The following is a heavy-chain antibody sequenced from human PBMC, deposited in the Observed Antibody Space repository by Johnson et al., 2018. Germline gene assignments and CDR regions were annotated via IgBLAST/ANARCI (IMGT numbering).Heavy chain of an antibody. CDR1: GFTFDDYA. D-gene: IGHD1-14*01. J-gene: IGHJ6*03. V-gene: IGHV3-43D*03. Sequence: VQLVQSGGGLVQPGGSLRLSCAASGFTFDDYAMHWVRQAPGKDLEWVSLISWDGGSTYYADSVKGRFTISRDNSKNSLYLQMNSLRAEDTALYYCAKSTNYYYYYMDVWGKGTTVTVSS. CDR3: AKSTNYYYYYMDV. CDR2: ISWDGGST.